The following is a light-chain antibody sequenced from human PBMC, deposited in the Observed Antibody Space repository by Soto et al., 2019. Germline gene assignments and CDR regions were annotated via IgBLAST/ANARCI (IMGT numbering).Light chain of an antibody. V-gene: IGLV3-1*01. CDR3: QAWDSSTVV. CDR1: RLGDKY. J-gene: IGLJ1*01. Sequence: SYELTRPPSVSVSPGQTASITCSGDRLGDKYAFWYQQKPGRSPVLVIYQDNKRPSGIPERFSGTNSGNTATLTISGTQAMDEADYYCQAWDSSTVVFGTGTKLTVL. CDR2: QDN.